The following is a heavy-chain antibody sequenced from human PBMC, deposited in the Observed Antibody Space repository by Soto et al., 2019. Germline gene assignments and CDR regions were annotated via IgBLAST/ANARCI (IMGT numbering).Heavy chain of an antibody. J-gene: IGHJ6*02. CDR3: ARGVGPAAIPRYYYYYGMDV. Sequence: SETLSLTCTVSGGSMRNYFWTWIREPPGKGLGWIGYIHYSGATSFFSSYNPSLRGRVTISEDTSKNQFSLKLLSVTSADTAVYYCARGVGPAAIPRYYYYYGMDVWGQGATVTVSS. D-gene: IGHD2-2*02. CDR1: GGSMRNYF. V-gene: IGHV4-59*01. CDR2: IHYSGATSFFS.